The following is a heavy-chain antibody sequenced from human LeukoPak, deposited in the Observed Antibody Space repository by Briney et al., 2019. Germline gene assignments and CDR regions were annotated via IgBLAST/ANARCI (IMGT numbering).Heavy chain of an antibody. Sequence: GRSLRLSCEASGYTFTNYGVHWVRQAPGKGLEWVSAISGSGGSTYYADSVKGRFTISRDNSKNTLYLQMNSLRAEDTAVYYCAKDLSMTTTYYFDYWGQGTLVTVSS. J-gene: IGHJ4*02. CDR3: AKDLSMTTTYYFDY. CDR1: GYTFTNYG. CDR2: ISGSGGST. V-gene: IGHV3-23*01. D-gene: IGHD4-17*01.